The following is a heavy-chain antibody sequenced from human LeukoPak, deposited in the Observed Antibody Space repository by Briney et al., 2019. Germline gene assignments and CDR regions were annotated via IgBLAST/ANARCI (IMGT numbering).Heavy chain of an antibody. Sequence: PGGSLRLSCAASGFTFSAYAMHWVRQAPGKGLEWVGLIAYDGSHNYYADSVKGRVTISRDNSKNTLYLQMNSLRAEDTAVYYCARGLYYYDSSGQDAFDYWGQGTLVTVSS. CDR2: IAYDGSHN. CDR3: ARGLYYYDSSGQDAFDY. CDR1: GFTFSAYA. D-gene: IGHD3-22*01. V-gene: IGHV3-30*04. J-gene: IGHJ4*02.